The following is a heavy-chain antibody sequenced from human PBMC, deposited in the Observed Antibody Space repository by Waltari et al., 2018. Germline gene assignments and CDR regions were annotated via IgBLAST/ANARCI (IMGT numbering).Heavy chain of an antibody. CDR1: GGSFSGYY. CDR2: INHSGST. Sequence: QVQLQQWGAGLLKPSETPSLTCAVYGGSFSGYYWSWIRQPPGTGLEWIGEINHSGSTNYNPSLKSRVTISVDTSKNQFSLKLSSVTAADTAVYYCARGRGVWGSYRPTYYFDYWGQGTLVTVSS. J-gene: IGHJ4*02. D-gene: IGHD3-16*02. CDR3: ARGRGVWGSYRPTYYFDY. V-gene: IGHV4-34*01.